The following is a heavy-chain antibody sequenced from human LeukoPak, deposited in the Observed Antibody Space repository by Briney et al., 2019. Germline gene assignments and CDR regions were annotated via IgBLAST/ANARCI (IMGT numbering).Heavy chain of an antibody. Sequence: ASVKVSCKASGYTFTDYYMHWVRQAPGQGLEWMGWINCNSGDTNYAQDFQGSVTMTRDTSITTAYMELSRLKSDGTAVYYCARGDWLDYWGQGTLVTVSS. CDR3: ARGDWLDY. J-gene: IGHJ4*02. CDR1: GYTFTDYY. V-gene: IGHV1-2*02. D-gene: IGHD3/OR15-3a*01. CDR2: INCNSGDT.